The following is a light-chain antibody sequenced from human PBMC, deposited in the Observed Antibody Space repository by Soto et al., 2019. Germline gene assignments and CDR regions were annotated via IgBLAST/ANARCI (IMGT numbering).Light chain of an antibody. Sequence: QSALTQPASVSGSPGQSITISCTGSSSDVGGYNYVSWYQQHHPGKAPKLMIYDVSNRPSGVSNRFSGSKSGNTASLTISGLQVEDEADYYCSSYTTSSTVVFGGGTKLTVL. CDR2: DVS. CDR1: SSDVGGYNY. J-gene: IGLJ2*01. V-gene: IGLV2-14*03. CDR3: SSYTTSSTVV.